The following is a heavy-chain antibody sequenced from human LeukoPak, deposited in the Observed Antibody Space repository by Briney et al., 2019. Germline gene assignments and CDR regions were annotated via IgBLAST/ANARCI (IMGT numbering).Heavy chain of an antibody. CDR2: SFYSGST. CDR3: AGLVVGTATIDY. V-gene: IGHV4-39*01. J-gene: IGHJ4*02. D-gene: IGHD2-21*02. CDR1: GGSISSSSYY. Sequence: SETLSLTCTVPGGSISSSSYYWGWIRQPPGKGLEWLGNSFYSGSTYYNPSLNSRVTISVDTSKNQFSLTLRSVTAADTAVYYCAGLVVGTATIDYWGQGTLVTVSS.